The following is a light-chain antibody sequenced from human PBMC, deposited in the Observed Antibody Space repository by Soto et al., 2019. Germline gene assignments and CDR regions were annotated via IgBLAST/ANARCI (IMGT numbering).Light chain of an antibody. CDR2: WAS. J-gene: IGKJ5*01. V-gene: IGKV4-1*01. CDR3: QQYHSDPIT. Sequence: DFLMTQSPDSLAVSLGERATINCKSSQSVLSNSNNKNYLAWFQQKPGQPPRLLIYWASARESGVPDRFSGSGSATDFTLTISSLQAEDVAVYYCQQYHSDPITFGKGTRLEIK. CDR1: QSVLSNSNNKNY.